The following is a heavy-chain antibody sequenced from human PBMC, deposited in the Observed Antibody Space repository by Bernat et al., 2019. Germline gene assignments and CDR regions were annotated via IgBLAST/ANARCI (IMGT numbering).Heavy chain of an antibody. CDR1: GLDFNTFYHAW. D-gene: IGHD1-14*01. J-gene: IGHJ4*02. CDR3: MWEKHDAPDH. CDR2: IKSEAAGGTI. Sequence: EVQLVESGGGLVKPGGSLRLSCAASGLDFNTFYHAWLNWVRQAPGKGLEWVGRIKSEAAGGTIDYAEPVKGRFDISRDDSKRTLHLQMNSLRIDDTAVYFCMWEKHDAPDHWGQGTLVTVSS. V-gene: IGHV3-15*07.